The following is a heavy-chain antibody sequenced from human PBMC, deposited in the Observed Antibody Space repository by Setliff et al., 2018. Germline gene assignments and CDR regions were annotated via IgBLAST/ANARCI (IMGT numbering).Heavy chain of an antibody. CDR2: IIPILGIA. CDR1: GGTFSSYA. J-gene: IGHJ6*02. D-gene: IGHD5-12*01. V-gene: IGHV1-69*10. CDR3: ASGYSGYDWLYYYGMDV. Sequence: SVKVSCKPSGGTFSSYAFSWVRQAPGQGLEWMGGIIPILGIANYAQKFQGRVTITADESTSTAYMELSSLRSEDTAVYYCASGYSGYDWLYYYGMDVWGQGTTGTVSS.